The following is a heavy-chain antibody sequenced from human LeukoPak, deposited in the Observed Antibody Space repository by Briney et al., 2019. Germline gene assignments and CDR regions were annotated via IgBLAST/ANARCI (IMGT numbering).Heavy chain of an antibody. Sequence: ASVKVSCKASGYTFTGYGISWVRQAPGQGLEWMGWISAYNGNTNYAQKLQGRVTTTTDTSTSTAYMELRSLRSDDTAVYYCARDPRMERHYYFDYWGQGTLVTVSS. CDR1: GYTFTGYG. J-gene: IGHJ4*02. CDR2: ISAYNGNT. V-gene: IGHV1-18*01. D-gene: IGHD1-1*01. CDR3: ARDPRMERHYYFDY.